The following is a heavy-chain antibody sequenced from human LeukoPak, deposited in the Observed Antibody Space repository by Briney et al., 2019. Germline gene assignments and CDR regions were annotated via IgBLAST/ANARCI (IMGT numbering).Heavy chain of an antibody. D-gene: IGHD3-22*01. CDR2: IYYSGST. J-gene: IGHJ5*02. Sequence: SETLSLTCTVSGGSISSGGYYWSWIRQHPGKGLEWIGYIYYSGSTYYNPSLKSRVTISVDTSKNQFPLKLSSVTAADTAVYYCARGKYDSSGYYPGHWFDPWGQGTLVTVSS. CDR3: ARGKYDSSGYYPGHWFDP. CDR1: GGSISSGGYY. V-gene: IGHV4-31*03.